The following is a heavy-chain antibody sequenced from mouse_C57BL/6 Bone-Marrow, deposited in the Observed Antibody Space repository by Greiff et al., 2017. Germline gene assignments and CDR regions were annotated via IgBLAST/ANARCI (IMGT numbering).Heavy chain of an antibody. D-gene: IGHD1-1*01. CDR1: GYTFTGYT. CDR2: FYPGSGSI. V-gene: IGHV1-55*01. J-gene: IGHJ2*01. Sequence: VQLQEPGAELVKPGASVKMSCKASGYTFTGYTITWVKQRPGQGLEWIGGFYPGSGSIKYNEKFKSKATLTVDTSSSTAYMELSSVTSEDSAVYYCARSITTVVGYWGQGTTLKVSS. CDR3: ARSITTVVGY.